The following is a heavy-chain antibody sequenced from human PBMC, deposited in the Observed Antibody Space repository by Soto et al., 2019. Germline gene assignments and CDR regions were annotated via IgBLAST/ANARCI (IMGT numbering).Heavy chain of an antibody. V-gene: IGHV7-4-1*01. J-gene: IGHJ6*02. CDR3: ARDFSEGKAATPYYYYYGMDV. D-gene: IGHD2-2*01. CDR1: GYTFTSYA. Sequence: GPVKVSCKASGYTFTSYAMNWVRQAPGQGLEWMGWINTNTGNPTYAQGFTGRFVFSLDTSVSTAYLQICSLKAEDTAVYYCARDFSEGKAATPYYYYYGMDVWGQGTTVTVSS. CDR2: INTNTGNP.